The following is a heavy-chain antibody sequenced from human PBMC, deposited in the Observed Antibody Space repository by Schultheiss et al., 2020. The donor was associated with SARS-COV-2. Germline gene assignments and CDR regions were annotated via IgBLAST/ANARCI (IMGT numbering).Heavy chain of an antibody. CDR2: INPNSGGT. CDR1: GYTFTGYY. V-gene: IGHV1-2*04. Sequence: GGSLRLSCKASGYTFTGYYMHWVRQAPGQGLEWMGWINPNSGGTNYAQKFQGWVTMTRDTSISTAYMELSRLRSDDTAVYYCAIIAVAGSDAFDIWGQGTMVTVSS. D-gene: IGHD6-19*01. J-gene: IGHJ3*02. CDR3: AIIAVAGSDAFDI.